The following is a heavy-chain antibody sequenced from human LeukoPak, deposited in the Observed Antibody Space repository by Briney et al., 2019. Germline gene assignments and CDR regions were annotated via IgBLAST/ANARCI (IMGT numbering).Heavy chain of an antibody. Sequence: ASVKVSCKASGYTFASYAISWVRQAPGQGLEWMGWISPYNGNTNYVQKFQGRVTMTTDTSTSTVYMELSSLRSEDTAVYYCARGEQVVVITWFDPWGQGTLVTVSS. CDR2: ISPYNGNT. CDR1: GYTFASYA. J-gene: IGHJ5*02. D-gene: IGHD3-22*01. V-gene: IGHV1-18*01. CDR3: ARGEQVVVITWFDP.